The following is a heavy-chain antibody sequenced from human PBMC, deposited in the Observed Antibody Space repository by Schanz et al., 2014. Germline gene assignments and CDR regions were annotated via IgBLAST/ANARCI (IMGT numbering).Heavy chain of an antibody. CDR2: IGSSSTTM. J-gene: IGHJ4*02. CDR3: ARDKGGLIPFDY. Sequence: EVQLEESGGGLVKPGGSLKLSCAASGFTFFTYNMNWVRQAPGRGLEWISYIGSSSTTMYYADSVKGRFTISRDNAKNSLYLQMNSLRAEDTAVYYCARDKGGLIPFDYWGQGTLVAVSS. CDR1: GFTFFTYN. D-gene: IGHD2-15*01. V-gene: IGHV3-48*01.